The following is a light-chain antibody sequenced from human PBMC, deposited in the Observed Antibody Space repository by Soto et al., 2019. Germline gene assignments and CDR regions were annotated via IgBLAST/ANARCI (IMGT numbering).Light chain of an antibody. CDR1: QSLLYSSNKYNY. Sequence: DIVMTQSPDFLALSLGERATVNCKSSQSLLYSSNKYNYLAWYQQKPGQPPKLLIYWASTRESGVPDRFSGSGSGTDFTLTIRSLQAEDGAVYYCQQYISTPRSFGQGTKVDIK. CDR3: QQYISTPRS. V-gene: IGKV4-1*01. J-gene: IGKJ1*01. CDR2: WAS.